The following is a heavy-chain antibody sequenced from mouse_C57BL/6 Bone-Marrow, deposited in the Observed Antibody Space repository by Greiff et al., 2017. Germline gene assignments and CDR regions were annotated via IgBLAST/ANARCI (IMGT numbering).Heavy chain of an antibody. CDR3: VAFYWYFDV. CDR1: GFSFTTYA. V-gene: IGHV10-1*01. Sequence: EVQLVESGGGLVQPKGSLKLSCAASGFSFTTYAMNWVRQAPGKGLEWVARIRSKSNNYAKYYADSVKARFTTSRDDSESMLYLQMNTLNTEDTAMYYCVAFYWYFDVWGTGTTVTVSS. J-gene: IGHJ1*03. CDR2: IRSKSNNYAK.